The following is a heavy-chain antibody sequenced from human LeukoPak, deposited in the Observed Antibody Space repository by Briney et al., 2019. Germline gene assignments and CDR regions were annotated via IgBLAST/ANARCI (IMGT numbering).Heavy chain of an antibody. J-gene: IGHJ6*02. Sequence: PSETLSLTCAVYGGSFSGYYWSWIRQPPGKGLEWIGEINHSGSTNHNPSLKSRVTISVDTSKNQFSLKLSSVTAADTAVYYCARGRRRRRQQLSSNYYYYGMDVWGQGTTVTVSS. CDR2: INHSGST. CDR1: GGSFSGYY. CDR3: ARGRRRRRQQLSSNYYYYGMDV. D-gene: IGHD6-13*01. V-gene: IGHV4-34*01.